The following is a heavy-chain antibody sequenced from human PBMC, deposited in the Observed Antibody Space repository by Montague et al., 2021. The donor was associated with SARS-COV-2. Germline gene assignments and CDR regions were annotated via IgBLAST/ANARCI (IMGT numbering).Heavy chain of an antibody. V-gene: IGHV4-39*01. J-gene: IGHJ5*02. Sequence: SETLSLTCTVSGGSLRSSSYYWGWIRQPPGILLEWIGCIYYSGSTYYNPSLKSRVTISVDTSKNQFSLKLSSVTAADTALYYCARGCSGYEDLTGFDPWGQGTLVTVSS. D-gene: IGHD5-12*01. CDR1: GGSLRSSSYY. CDR2: IYYSGST. CDR3: ARGCSGYEDLTGFDP.